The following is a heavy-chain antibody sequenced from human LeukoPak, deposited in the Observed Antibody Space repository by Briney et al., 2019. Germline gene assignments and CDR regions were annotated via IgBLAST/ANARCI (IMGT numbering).Heavy chain of an antibody. Sequence: ASVKVSCRASGYTFSSYEINWVRQAPGHGLEWMGWMNPNSGNTGYAQKFQGRVTVTRNTSISTAYMELSSLRSEDTAVYYCARSDLCDYWGQGTLVTVSS. CDR2: MNPNSGNT. CDR1: GYTFSSYE. V-gene: IGHV1-8*01. D-gene: IGHD2-21*02. CDR3: ARSDLCDY. J-gene: IGHJ4*02.